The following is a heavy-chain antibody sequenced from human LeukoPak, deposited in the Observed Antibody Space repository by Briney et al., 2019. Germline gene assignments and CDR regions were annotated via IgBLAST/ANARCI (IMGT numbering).Heavy chain of an antibody. J-gene: IGHJ6*02. CDR3: ARETITMVRGVIYYYGMDV. Sequence: GGSLRLSCAASGFTFSSYEMNWVRQAPGKGLEWVSYISSSGSTIYYADSVKGRFTISRDNAKNSLYLQMNSLRAKDTAVYYCARETITMVRGVIYYYGMDVWGQGTTVTVSS. CDR1: GFTFSSYE. CDR2: ISSSGSTI. V-gene: IGHV3-48*03. D-gene: IGHD3-10*01.